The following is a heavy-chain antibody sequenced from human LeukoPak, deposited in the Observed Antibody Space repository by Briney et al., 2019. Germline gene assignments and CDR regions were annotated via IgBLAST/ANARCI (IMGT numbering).Heavy chain of an antibody. Sequence: AGSLRLSCAASGFTLSSYSMNWVRQAPWKGLEWVSYISNYATSYAHSVKGRFTISRDTAKNSLYLQMNSLRAEDTAVYYCARDFMYAFDIWGQGTMVTVSS. CDR1: GFTLSSYS. CDR2: ISNYAT. CDR3: ARDFMYAFDI. V-gene: IGHV3-48*01. J-gene: IGHJ3*02. D-gene: IGHD3-10*02.